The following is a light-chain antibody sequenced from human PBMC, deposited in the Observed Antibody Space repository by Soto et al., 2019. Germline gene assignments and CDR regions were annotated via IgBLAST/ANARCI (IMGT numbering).Light chain of an antibody. CDR1: TGDVGAYNF. V-gene: IGLV2-11*01. Sequence: QSALTQPRSVSGSPGQSITISCTGTTGDVGAYNFVSWYQLHPGKAPKLMIYDGSKRPSGVPDRFSGSKSGNTASLTISGLQAEDEADYYCCSYAGSIIWVFAGGTKLTVL. CDR3: CSYAGSIIWV. CDR2: DGS. J-gene: IGLJ3*02.